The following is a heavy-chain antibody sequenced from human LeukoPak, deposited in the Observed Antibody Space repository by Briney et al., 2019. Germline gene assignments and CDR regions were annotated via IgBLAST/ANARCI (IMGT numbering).Heavy chain of an antibody. V-gene: IGHV4-34*01. Sequence: SETLSLTCAVYGGSFSGFYWSWIRQPPGKGLEWIGEINHSGSTNYNPSLKSRVTISVDTSKNQFSLKLSSVTAADTAVYYCARDRIVVTTNDYGMDVWGQGTTVTVSS. CDR3: ARDRIVVTTNDYGMDV. CDR1: GGSFSGFY. CDR2: INHSGST. D-gene: IGHD4-23*01. J-gene: IGHJ6*02.